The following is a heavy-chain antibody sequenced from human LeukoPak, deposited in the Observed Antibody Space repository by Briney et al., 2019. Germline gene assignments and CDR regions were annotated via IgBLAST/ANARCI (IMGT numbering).Heavy chain of an antibody. CDR3: AKDWLFGNHQFDH. CDR2: ISNDGNNQ. J-gene: IGHJ4*02. V-gene: IGHV3-30*18. CDR1: GFTFSTHG. D-gene: IGHD1-14*01. Sequence: GGSLRLSCAGSGFTFSTHGMHWVRQAPGKGLEWVAGISNDGNNQYYADSVKGRFTISRDNSKNTLFLQMSRLTTEDTAVYYCAKDWLFGNHQFDHWGQGTLVTVSS.